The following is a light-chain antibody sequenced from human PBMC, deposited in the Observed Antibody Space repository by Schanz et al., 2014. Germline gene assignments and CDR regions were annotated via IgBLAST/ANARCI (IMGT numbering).Light chain of an antibody. CDR2: SDN. V-gene: IGLV1-44*01. Sequence: QSVLTQPPSVSGTPGQRVTISCSGNSSNIGSHVVNWYQQVPPAAPKLLIYSDNQRPSGVPDRFSGSKSGTSASLAISGLRSEDDTDYYCAAWDESLNGVVFGGGTKLTVL. J-gene: IGLJ2*01. CDR1: SSNIGSHV. CDR3: AAWDESLNGVV.